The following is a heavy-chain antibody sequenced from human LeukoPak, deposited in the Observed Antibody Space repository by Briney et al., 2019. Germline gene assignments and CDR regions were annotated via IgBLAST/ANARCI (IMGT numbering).Heavy chain of an antibody. Sequence: SETLSLTCTVSGGSISSYYWSWIRQPAGKGLEWIGRIYTSGSTNYNPSLKSRVTMSVDTSKNQFSLKLSSVTAADTAVYYCARDPGIAVAGDSDAFDIWAKGQWSPSLQ. CDR2: IYTSGST. CDR1: GGSISSYY. J-gene: IGHJ3*02. D-gene: IGHD6-19*01. CDR3: ARDPGIAVAGDSDAFDI. V-gene: IGHV4-4*07.